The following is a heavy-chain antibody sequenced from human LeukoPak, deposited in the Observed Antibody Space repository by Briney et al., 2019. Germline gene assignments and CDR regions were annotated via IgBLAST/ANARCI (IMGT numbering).Heavy chain of an antibody. CDR2: ISYDGSNK. CDR1: GFTFSAHW. J-gene: IGHJ3*02. V-gene: IGHV3-30*18. CDR3: AKLWIQLWSAFDI. Sequence: QTGGSLRLSCAASGFTFSAHWMSWVRQAPGKGLEWVAVISYDGSNKYYADSVKGRFTISRDNSKNTLYLQMNSLRAEDTAVYYCAKLWIQLWSAFDIWGQGTMVTVSS. D-gene: IGHD5-18*01.